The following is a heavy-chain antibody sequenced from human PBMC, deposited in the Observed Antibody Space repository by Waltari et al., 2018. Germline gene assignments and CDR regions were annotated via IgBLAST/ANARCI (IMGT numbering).Heavy chain of an antibody. D-gene: IGHD4-17*01. Sequence: QVHLVPSGAEVKKHGASVKVSCKASGYIFPGDYIQWVRRAPGQGLEWMGRINPNSGDTNYAQKFQGRVTLTRDTSINTAYMELSSLKSDDTAVYYCARDLGSDYGNRDYWGQGTLVTVPS. CDR3: ARDLGSDYGNRDY. J-gene: IGHJ4*02. V-gene: IGHV1-2*06. CDR1: GYIFPGDY. CDR2: INPNSGDT.